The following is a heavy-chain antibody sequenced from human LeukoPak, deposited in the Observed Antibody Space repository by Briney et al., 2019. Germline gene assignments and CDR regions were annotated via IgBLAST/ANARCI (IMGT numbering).Heavy chain of an antibody. CDR1: GGTFSSYA. CDR2: IIPILGIA. D-gene: IGHD5-24*01. CDR3: ARVGDGYKNYFDY. V-gene: IGHV1-69*04. J-gene: IGHJ4*02. Sequence: ASVKVSCKASGGTFSSYAISWVRQALGQGLEWMGRIIPILGIANYAQKFQGRVTITADKSTSTAYMELSSLRSEDTAVYYCARVGDGYKNYFDYWGQGTLVTVSS.